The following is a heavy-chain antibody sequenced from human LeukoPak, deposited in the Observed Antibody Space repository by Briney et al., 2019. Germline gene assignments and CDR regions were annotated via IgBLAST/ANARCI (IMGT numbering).Heavy chain of an antibody. CDR1: GGSISSGGYY. Sequence: SETLSLTCTVSGGSISSGGYYWSWIRQPPGKGLEWIGYIYHSGSTYYNPSLKSRVTISVDRSKNQFSLKLSSVTAADTAVYYCARHGHGTTKYWGQGTLVTVSS. CDR2: IYHSGST. CDR3: ARHGHGTTKY. V-gene: IGHV4-30-2*01. D-gene: IGHD1-1*01. J-gene: IGHJ4*02.